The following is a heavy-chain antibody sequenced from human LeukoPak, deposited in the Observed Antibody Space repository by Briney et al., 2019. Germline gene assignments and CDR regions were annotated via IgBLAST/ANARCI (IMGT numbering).Heavy chain of an antibody. J-gene: IGHJ4*02. CDR2: IKQDGTET. Sequence: PGGSLRLSCEASGFTFSNYWMTRVRQVPGKGLEWVANIKQDGTETYYVDSVKGRFTLSRDNARNSLYLQMNYLGVGDMAVYYCARGGMTGTPDYWGQGTLVTVSS. D-gene: IGHD1-7*01. CDR1: GFTFSNYW. CDR3: ARGGMTGTPDY. V-gene: IGHV3-7*01.